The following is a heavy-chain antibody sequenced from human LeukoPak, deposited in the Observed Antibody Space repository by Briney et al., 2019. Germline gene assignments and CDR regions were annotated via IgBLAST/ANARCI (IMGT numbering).Heavy chain of an antibody. CDR2: FDPEDGET. V-gene: IGHV1-24*01. Sequence: ASVKVSCKVSGYTLTELSMHWARQAPGKGLEWMGGFDPEDGETIYAQKFQGRVTMTEDTSTDTAYMELSRLRSEDTAVYYCATVPSGSYYHWFDPWGQGTLVTVSS. D-gene: IGHD1-26*01. CDR1: GYTLTELS. CDR3: ATVPSGSYYHWFDP. J-gene: IGHJ5*02.